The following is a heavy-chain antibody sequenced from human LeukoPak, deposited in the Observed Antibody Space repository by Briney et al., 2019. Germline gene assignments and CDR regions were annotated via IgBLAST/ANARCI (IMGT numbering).Heavy chain of an antibody. CDR1: GGSINSYY. CDR3: ARIDYATFDC. CDR2: IYYSGST. J-gene: IGHJ4*02. D-gene: IGHD3-16*01. Sequence: SETLSLTCTVSGGSINSYYWSWIRQPPGRGLEWIGDIYYSGSTIYNPSLKSRVTISVDTSKNQFSLNLRSVTAADTAVYYCARIDYATFDCWGPGTLVSVSS. V-gene: IGHV4-59*01.